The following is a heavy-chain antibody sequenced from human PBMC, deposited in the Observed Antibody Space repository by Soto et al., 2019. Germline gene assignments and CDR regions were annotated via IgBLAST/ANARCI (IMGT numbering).Heavy chain of an antibody. Sequence: ASVKVSCTASGYTFSGYYIHWVRQAPGQAPEWVGEIGPKSGGTRYAQKFQGRVTMTKDTSITTVYMELRNLSPDDTAVYFCGRGRSGELVIFYWGQGTLVTV. J-gene: IGHJ4*02. V-gene: IGHV1-2*02. CDR3: GRGRSGELVIFY. CDR1: GYTFSGYY. D-gene: IGHD1-26*01. CDR2: IGPKSGGT.